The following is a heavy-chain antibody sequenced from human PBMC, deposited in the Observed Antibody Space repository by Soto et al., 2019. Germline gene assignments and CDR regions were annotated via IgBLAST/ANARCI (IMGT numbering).Heavy chain of an antibody. J-gene: IGHJ6*03. CDR1: GFTFSSYS. CDR3: ARGGLLWFGELSDYYYYYMDV. D-gene: IGHD3-10*01. Sequence: EVQLVESGGGLVKPGGSLRLSCAASGFTFSSYSMNWVRQAPGKGLEWVSSISRSSSYIYYADSVKGRFTISRDNAKNSLYLQMNSLRAEDTAVYYCARGGLLWFGELSDYYYYYMDVWGKGTTVTVSS. V-gene: IGHV3-21*01. CDR2: ISRSSSYI.